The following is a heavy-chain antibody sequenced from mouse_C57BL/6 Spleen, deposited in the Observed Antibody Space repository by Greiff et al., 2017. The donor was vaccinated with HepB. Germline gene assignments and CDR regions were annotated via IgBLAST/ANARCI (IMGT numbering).Heavy chain of an antibody. J-gene: IGHJ1*03. CDR3: ARRYDSWYFDV. V-gene: IGHV5-17*01. CDR1: GFTFSDYG. D-gene: IGHD2-4*01. CDR2: ISSGSSTI. Sequence: EVMLVESRGGLVKPGGSLKLSCAASGFTFSDYGMHWVRQAPEKGLEWVAYISSGSSTIYYADTVKGRFTISRDNAKNTLFLQMTSLRSEDTAMYYCARRYDSWYFDVWGTGTTVTVSS.